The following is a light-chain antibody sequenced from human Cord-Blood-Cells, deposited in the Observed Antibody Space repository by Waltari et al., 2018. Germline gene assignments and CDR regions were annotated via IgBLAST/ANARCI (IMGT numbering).Light chain of an antibody. CDR2: GAS. Sequence: DIVLTQSPAPPSLSPGERATLPCRARQSVSSSYLAWYQQKPGQAPRLLIYGASSRATGIPDRFSGSGSGTDFTLTISRLEPEDFAVYYCQQYGSSSWTFGQGTKVEIK. CDR3: QQYGSSSWT. CDR1: QSVSSSY. V-gene: IGKV3-20*01. J-gene: IGKJ1*01.